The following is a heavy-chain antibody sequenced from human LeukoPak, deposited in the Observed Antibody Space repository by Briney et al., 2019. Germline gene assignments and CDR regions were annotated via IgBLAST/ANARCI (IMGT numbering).Heavy chain of an antibody. V-gene: IGHV3-74*01. CDR1: GFTFSSYW. J-gene: IGHJ5*02. D-gene: IGHD5-18*01. CDR2: ITTDGSTT. CDR3: ARGVDTAVVTGGYNWFDP. Sequence: GGSLRLSCVASGFTFSSYWMHWVRQGPGEGLVWVSQITTDGSTTNYADSVKGRFTISRDNAKNTLYLEMNSLGVEDTGPYYCARGVDTAVVTGGYNWFDPWGQGTLVTVSS.